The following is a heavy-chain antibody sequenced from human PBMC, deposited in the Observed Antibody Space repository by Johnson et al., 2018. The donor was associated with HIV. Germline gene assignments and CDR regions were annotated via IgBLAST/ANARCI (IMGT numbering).Heavy chain of an antibody. Sequence: QMLLVESGGGLVKPGGSLRLSCAASGFTFSSYAMHWVRQAPGKGLDWVAVISYDGSKKYYADSVKGRFTISRDNSKNTLYPQMNSLRAEDTAVYYCAKDLFTEREDDAFDIWGQGTMVTVSS. CDR1: GFTFSSYA. V-gene: IGHV3-30-3*02. CDR2: ISYDGSKK. J-gene: IGHJ3*02. CDR3: AKDLFTEREDDAFDI. D-gene: IGHD1-26*01.